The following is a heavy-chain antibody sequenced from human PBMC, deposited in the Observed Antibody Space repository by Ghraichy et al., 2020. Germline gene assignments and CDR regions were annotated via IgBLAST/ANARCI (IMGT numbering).Heavy chain of an antibody. V-gene: IGHV3-7*01. Sequence: GESLNISCAASGFTFSYYWMSWVRQAPGKGLEWVTNINQDGIQKYYVDSVKGRFTMSRDNARNSLYLQMNSLRAEDTAVYYCATSPTRDSRSSYGGQGTLVSVAS. J-gene: IGHJ4*02. CDR3: ATSPTRDSRSSY. D-gene: IGHD3-22*01. CDR2: INQDGIQK. CDR1: GFTFSYYW.